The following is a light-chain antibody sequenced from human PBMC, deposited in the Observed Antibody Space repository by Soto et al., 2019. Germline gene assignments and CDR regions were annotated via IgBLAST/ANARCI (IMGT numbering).Light chain of an antibody. J-gene: IGLJ1*01. CDR1: SSDVGRYNL. CDR2: DVT. CDR3: CSYAGTTTFYV. Sequence: QSVLTQPASVSGSPGQSITISCTGTSSDVGRYNLVSWYQHHPGKAPKLIIYDVTQWPSGASNHFSGSKSGNTASLTIFGLQAEDEADYYCCSYAGTTTFYVFGTGTKVTVL. V-gene: IGLV2-23*02.